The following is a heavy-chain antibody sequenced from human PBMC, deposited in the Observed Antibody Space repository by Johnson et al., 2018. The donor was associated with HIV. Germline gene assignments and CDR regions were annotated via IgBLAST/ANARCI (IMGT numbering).Heavy chain of an antibody. V-gene: IGHV3-49*04. CDR2: IRSKAYGGTP. CDR1: GFTFSNAW. CDR3: SSRPHGSGRPLDI. Sequence: EMQLVESGGGLVKPGGSLRLSCAASGFTFSNAWMNWVRQAPGRGLEWVGFIRSKAYGGTPEYAASVKGRFTISGDESRNIAYLQMDSLKTEDTAVYYCSSRPHGSGRPLDIWGQGTLVTVSS. D-gene: IGHD3-10*01. J-gene: IGHJ3*02.